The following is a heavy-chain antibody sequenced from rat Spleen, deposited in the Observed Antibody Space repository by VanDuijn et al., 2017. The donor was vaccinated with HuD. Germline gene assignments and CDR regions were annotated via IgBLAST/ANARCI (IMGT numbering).Heavy chain of an antibody. CDR2: IVYDGTRT. CDR3: ATQSIIREPLFDY. CDR1: GFTFSDYT. V-gene: IGHV5S10*01. Sequence: EVQLVESGGGSVQPGRSLKLSCAASGFTFSDYTMAWVRQAPKKGLEWVATIVYDGTRTYFRDSVKGRFTLSRDNTKSTLYLQMDSLRSEDTATYYCATQSIIREPLFDYWGQGVMVTVSS. J-gene: IGHJ2*01. D-gene: IGHD4-3*01.